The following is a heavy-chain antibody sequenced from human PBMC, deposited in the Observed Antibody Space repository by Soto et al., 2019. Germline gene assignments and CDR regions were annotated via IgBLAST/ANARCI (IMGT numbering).Heavy chain of an antibody. CDR2: ITPSSDYT. J-gene: IGHJ5*02. Sequence: EVQVVESGGGLVKPGGSLRLSCVASGFTFSSYSMNWVRQAPGKGLEWVSSITPSSDYTHYADSVKGRFTISRDNAKKSLYLQMNSLRAEDTAVYYCARDGNFFASGRGFDPWGQGTLVTVSS. CDR1: GFTFSSYS. CDR3: ARDGNFFASGRGFDP. V-gene: IGHV3-21*01. D-gene: IGHD3-10*01.